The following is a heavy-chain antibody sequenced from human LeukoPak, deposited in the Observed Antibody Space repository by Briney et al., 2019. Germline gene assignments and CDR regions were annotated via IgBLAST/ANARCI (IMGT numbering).Heavy chain of an antibody. D-gene: IGHD5-12*01. V-gene: IGHV4-34*01. Sequence: PSETLSLTCAVYGGSFSGYYWSWIRQPPGKGLEWIGEINHSGSTNYNPSLKSRVTISVDTSKNQFSLKLSSVTAADTAVYYCARDLGLVATDWYFDYWGQGTLVTVSS. CDR1: GGSFSGYY. CDR2: INHSGST. J-gene: IGHJ4*02. CDR3: ARDLGLVATDWYFDY.